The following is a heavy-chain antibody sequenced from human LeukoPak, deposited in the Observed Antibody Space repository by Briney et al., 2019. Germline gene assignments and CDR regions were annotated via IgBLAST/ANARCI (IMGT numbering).Heavy chain of an antibody. CDR1: GFTFSTYE. Sequence: PGGSLRLSCAASGFTFSTYEMNWVRQAPGKGLEWVSYISSTGSNIYYADSVKGRFTISRDNAKNSLYLQMNSLRAEDTAVYYCARGGQLSDYWGQGTLVTVSS. J-gene: IGHJ4*02. V-gene: IGHV3-48*03. CDR3: ARGGQLSDY. D-gene: IGHD2-2*01. CDR2: ISSTGSNI.